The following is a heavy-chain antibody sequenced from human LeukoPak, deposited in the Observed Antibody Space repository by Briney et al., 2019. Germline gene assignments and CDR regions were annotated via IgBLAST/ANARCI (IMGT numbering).Heavy chain of an antibody. Sequence: PEGSLRLSCAASGFSVSSNYMSWVRQVPGTGLEWLSIIHSGGNTYYADSVKGRFTISRDNSQNTLFLQMNSLRVEDTAVYSCARVSLSSRDYFDFWGQGTLVTVSS. V-gene: IGHV3-53*01. D-gene: IGHD6-19*01. CDR1: GFSVSSNY. CDR3: ARVSLSSRDYFDF. CDR2: IHSGGNT. J-gene: IGHJ4*02.